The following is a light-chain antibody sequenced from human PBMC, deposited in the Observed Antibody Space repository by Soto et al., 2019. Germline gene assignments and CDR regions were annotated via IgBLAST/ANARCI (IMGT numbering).Light chain of an antibody. CDR3: QQRSNWPPEYT. Sequence: EIVLTQSPATLSLSPGERATLSCRASESVRSYLAWYQQKPGQAPRLLIHDASNRATGIPARFSGSGFGTDFTLTISSIEPEDFAVYYCQQRSNWPPEYTFGQATKLEIK. CDR1: ESVRSY. V-gene: IGKV3-11*01. CDR2: DAS. J-gene: IGKJ2*01.